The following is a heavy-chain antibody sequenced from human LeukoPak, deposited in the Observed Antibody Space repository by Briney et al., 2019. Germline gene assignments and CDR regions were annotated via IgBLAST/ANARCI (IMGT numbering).Heavy chain of an antibody. V-gene: IGHV3-23*01. CDR1: GFTFRVYA. J-gene: IGHJ3*02. D-gene: IGHD3-22*01. CDR2: ISGSGSST. Sequence: GGSLRLSCAASGFTFRVYAMTWVRQVPGKGLEWVSGISGSGSSTYSADSVKGRFTISRDNSNNTLYLQMNSLRAEDTVLYYCAKARITLTVVANPNSGALDIWGQGTMATVSS. CDR3: AKARITLTVVANPNSGALDI.